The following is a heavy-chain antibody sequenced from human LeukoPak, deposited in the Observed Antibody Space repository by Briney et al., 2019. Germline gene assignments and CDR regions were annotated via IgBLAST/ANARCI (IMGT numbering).Heavy chain of an antibody. J-gene: IGHJ4*02. V-gene: IGHV3-15*01. CDR1: GFTFSDAW. CDR2: SKNKNDGLTT. CDR3: ATLGYSYGRI. Sequence: PGGSLILSCAASGFTFSDAWMRWVRQAPGKVLGWVDHSKNKNDGLTTDSAAPVKSRLTITRDDSKNSLYLQMNSLRTEDTAVYYCATLGYSYGRIWGQGTLVSVST. D-gene: IGHD5-18*01.